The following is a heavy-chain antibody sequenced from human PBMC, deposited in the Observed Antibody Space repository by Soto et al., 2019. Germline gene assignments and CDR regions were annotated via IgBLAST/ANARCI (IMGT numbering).Heavy chain of an antibody. V-gene: IGHV3-23*01. J-gene: IGHJ3*02. CDR3: GKDRVGFTYAFDI. D-gene: IGHD1-26*01. CDR1: GFTFSSYA. CDR2: ISGSGGST. Sequence: GGSLRLSCAASGFTFSSYAMSWVRQAPGKGLEWVSAISGSGGSTYYADSVKGRFTISRDISKNTLYLQMNSLRAEDTAVYYGGKDRVGFTYAFDIGAQGTMVPVS.